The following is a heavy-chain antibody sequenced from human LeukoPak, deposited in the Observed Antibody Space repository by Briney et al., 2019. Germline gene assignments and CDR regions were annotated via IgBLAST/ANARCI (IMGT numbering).Heavy chain of an antibody. CDR1: GFTFSSYW. CDR2: IKPDGSEK. CDR3: ARERMYSGSGSTYPYYDY. J-gene: IGHJ4*02. D-gene: IGHD3-10*01. V-gene: IGHV3-7*01. Sequence: GGSLRLSCAASGFTFSSYWMSWVRQSPGKGLEWVANIKPDGSEKYFMDSVRGRFTISRDNAKNALYLEMNSLRAEDTAEYFCARERMYSGSGSTYPYYDYWGQGTLVTVSS.